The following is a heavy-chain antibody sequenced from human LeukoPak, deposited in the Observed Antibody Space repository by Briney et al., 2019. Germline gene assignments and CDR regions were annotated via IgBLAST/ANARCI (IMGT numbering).Heavy chain of an antibody. CDR3: ARDRDVVVPAAMDYYYGMDV. Sequence: GGSLRLSCAASGFTFSSYAMSWVRQAPGKGLEWVSAISGSGGSTYYADSVKGRFTISRDNAKNSLYLQMNSLRAEDTAVYYCARDRDVVVPAAMDYYYGMDVWGQGTTVTVSS. CDR2: ISGSGGST. D-gene: IGHD2-2*01. J-gene: IGHJ6*02. V-gene: IGHV3-23*01. CDR1: GFTFSSYA.